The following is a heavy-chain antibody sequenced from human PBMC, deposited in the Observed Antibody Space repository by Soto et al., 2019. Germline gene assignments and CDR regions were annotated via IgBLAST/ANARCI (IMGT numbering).Heavy chain of an antibody. CDR2: FYYSGST. CDR3: ARVENCGGDCYPYYCYGMDV. D-gene: IGHD2-21*02. Sequence: PSETLSLTCAVSGGSISSGGYSWSWIRQPPGKGLEWIGYFYYSGSTDSNPSLKSRVTISVDTSKNQFSLKLSSVTAADTAVYYCARVENCGGDCYPYYCYGMDVWGQGTTVTVSS. V-gene: IGHV4-61*08. J-gene: IGHJ6*02. CDR1: GGSISSGGYS.